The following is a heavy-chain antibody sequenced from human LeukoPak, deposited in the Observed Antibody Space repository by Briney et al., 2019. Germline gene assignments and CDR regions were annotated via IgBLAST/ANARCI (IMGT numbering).Heavy chain of an antibody. V-gene: IGHV1-69*13. CDR2: IIPIFGTA. J-gene: IGHJ6*02. CDR1: GGTFSSYA. Sequence: SVKVSCKASGGTFSSYATSWVRQAPGQGLEWMGGIIPIFGTANYAQKFQGRVTITADESTSTAYMELSSLRSEDTAVYYCARILYYDFWSGSIPNYYYYGMDVWGQGTTVTVSS. D-gene: IGHD3-3*01. CDR3: ARILYYDFWSGSIPNYYYYGMDV.